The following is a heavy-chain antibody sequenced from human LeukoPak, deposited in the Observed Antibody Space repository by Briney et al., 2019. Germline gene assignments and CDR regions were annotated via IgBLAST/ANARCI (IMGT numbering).Heavy chain of an antibody. J-gene: IGHJ4*02. V-gene: IGHV3-23*01. CDR1: GFTFSSYA. CDR2: ISGSGGST. D-gene: IGHD6-19*01. CDR3: AKARVGGSGWYXFXX. Sequence: GGSLRLSCAASGFTFSSYAMSWVRQAPGRGLEWVSGISGSGGSTYYADSVKGRFTISRDNSKNTLYLQMNSLRAEDTAVYYCAKARVGGSGWYXFXXWGQXXLVT.